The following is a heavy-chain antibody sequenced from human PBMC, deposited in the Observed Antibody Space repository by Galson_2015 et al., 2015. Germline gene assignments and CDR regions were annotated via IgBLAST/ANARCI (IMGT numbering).Heavy chain of an antibody. J-gene: IGHJ2*01. D-gene: IGHD5-12*01. CDR3: ARARQANWYFEF. CDR1: GYMFTSYY. Sequence: QSGAEVKKPGESLKTSCKASGYMFTSYYKHWVRQAPGQGLEWMGMINRNGDSTTYAQKFQGRVTMTRDTSTSTVYMELSSLRSDDTAVYYCARARQANWYFEFWGRGTLVTVSS. CDR2: INRNGDST. V-gene: IGHV1-46*01.